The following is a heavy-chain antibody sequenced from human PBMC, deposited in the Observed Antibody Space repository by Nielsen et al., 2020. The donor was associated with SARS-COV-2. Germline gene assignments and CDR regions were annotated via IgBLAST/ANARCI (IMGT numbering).Heavy chain of an antibody. V-gene: IGHV3-48*02. J-gene: IGHJ4*02. CDR1: GFTFNTYA. D-gene: IGHD5-12*01. CDR2: ISASSANI. Sequence: GESLKISCAASGFTFNTYAMNWVRQAPGKGLEWVAYISASSANIHHAASVNGRFTVSRDNAKNSLYLQMNNLRDEDTAVYYCASDPSYASSWLHYFDFWGQGILVTVSS. CDR3: ASDPSYASSWLHYFDF.